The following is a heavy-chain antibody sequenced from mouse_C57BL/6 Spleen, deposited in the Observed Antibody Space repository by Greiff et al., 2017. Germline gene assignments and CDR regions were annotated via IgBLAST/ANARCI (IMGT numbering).Heavy chain of an antibody. CDR1: GYTFTGYW. CDR2: ILPGSGST. CDR3: ARFGRGTTVVGGFDY. Sequence: VQLQQSGAELMKPGASVKLSCKATGYTFTGYWIEWVKQRPGHGLEWIGEILPGSGSTNYNEKFKGKATFTADTYSNTAYMQRSSLTNEDSAIYYCARFGRGTTVVGGFDYWGQGTTLTVSS. J-gene: IGHJ2*01. V-gene: IGHV1-9*01. D-gene: IGHD1-1*01.